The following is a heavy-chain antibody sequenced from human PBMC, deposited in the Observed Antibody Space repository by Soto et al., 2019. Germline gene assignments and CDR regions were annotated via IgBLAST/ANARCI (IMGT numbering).Heavy chain of an antibody. CDR1: GGSLSSSSYY. J-gene: IGHJ4*02. CDR2: LYYSGST. CDR3: ARLPLSSAYYPHHIDY. Sequence: PSETLSLTCTVSGGSLSSSSYYWGWIRQPPGKGLEWIGSLYYSGSTYYNPSLKSRVTISVDTSKNQFSLKLSSVTAADTAVYYCARLPLSSAYYPHHIDYWGQGTLVTVSS. V-gene: IGHV4-39*01. D-gene: IGHD3-22*01.